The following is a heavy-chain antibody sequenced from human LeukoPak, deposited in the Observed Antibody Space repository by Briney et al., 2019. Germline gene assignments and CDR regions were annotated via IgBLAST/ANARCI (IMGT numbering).Heavy chain of an antibody. CDR1: GFTFSGSA. Sequence: GGSLRLSCAASGFTFSGSAMHWVRQASGKGLEWVGRIRSKANSYPTAYAASGKGSFTISRDDSKNTAYLQMNSLKTEDTAVYYCTRPGDRGDYWGQGTLVTVSS. V-gene: IGHV3-73*01. CDR3: TRPGDRGDY. D-gene: IGHD7-27*01. J-gene: IGHJ4*02. CDR2: IRSKANSYPT.